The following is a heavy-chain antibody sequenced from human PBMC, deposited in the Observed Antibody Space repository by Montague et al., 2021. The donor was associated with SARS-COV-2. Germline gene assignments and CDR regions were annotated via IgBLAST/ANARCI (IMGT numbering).Heavy chain of an antibody. Sequence: SLRLSCAASGFTFRSHRMHWVRQVPEKGLVWVSRIDNDGSSTNYVDSVKGRFTISRDNAKNTLDLQMNSLRVEDTAVYYCARGVGITIFGDLSLEGDYYYSMDGWGQGTAVTVSS. CDR2: IDNDGSST. V-gene: IGHV3-74*01. D-gene: IGHD3-3*01. CDR1: GFTFRSHR. J-gene: IGHJ6*02. CDR3: ARGVGITIFGDLSLEGDYYYSMDG.